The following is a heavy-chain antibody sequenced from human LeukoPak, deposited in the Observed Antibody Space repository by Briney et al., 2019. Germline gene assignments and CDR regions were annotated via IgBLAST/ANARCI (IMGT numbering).Heavy chain of an antibody. D-gene: IGHD3-9*01. CDR3: ATSNYDILTGYTPFDP. CDR1: GASISSYY. J-gene: IGHJ5*02. CDR2: INYSGST. V-gene: IGHV4-59*01. Sequence: PETLSLTCPVSGASISSYYTSWIRQPPGKGLEWLGYINYSGSTNYNPPLKSLVTISVDTSKNQFSLKLSSVTAADTAVYYCATSNYDILTGYTPFDPWGQGTLVTVSS.